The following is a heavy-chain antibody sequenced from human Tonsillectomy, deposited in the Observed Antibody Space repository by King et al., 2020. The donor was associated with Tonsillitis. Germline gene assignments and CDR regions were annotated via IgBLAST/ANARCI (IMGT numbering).Heavy chain of an antibody. V-gene: IGHV3-53*04. CDR2: IYNGGST. CDR1: GFTVSNNY. CDR3: ASGAAYYYYGMDV. J-gene: IGHJ6*02. D-gene: IGHD1-26*01. Sequence: VQLVESGGGLVQPGGSLRLSCAASGFTVSNNYMSWVRQAPGKGLEWVSVIYNGGSTYYADSVKGRFTISRHNSKNTLYLQMNSLRAEDTAVYYWASGAAYYYYGMDVWGQGTTVTVSS.